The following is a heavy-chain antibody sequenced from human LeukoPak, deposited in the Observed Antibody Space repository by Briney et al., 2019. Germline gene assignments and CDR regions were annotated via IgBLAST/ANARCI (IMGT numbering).Heavy chain of an antibody. V-gene: IGHV1-18*01. CDR3: AREYSSGWTEFDY. Sequence: ASVKVSCKASGYTFTSYGMSWVRQAPGQGLEWMGWISAYNSNTNYAQKLQGRVTMTTDTSTSTAYMGLRSLGSDDTAVYYCAREYSSGWTEFDYWGKGTLVTVSS. CDR2: ISAYNSNT. D-gene: IGHD6-19*01. CDR1: GYTFTSYG. J-gene: IGHJ4*02.